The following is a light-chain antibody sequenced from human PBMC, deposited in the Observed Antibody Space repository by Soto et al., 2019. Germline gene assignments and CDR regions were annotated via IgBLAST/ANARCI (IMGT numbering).Light chain of an antibody. CDR3: QQYNSYPWT. V-gene: IGKV1-5*03. CDR2: KAS. Sequence: DIQMTQSPSTLAASVGDRVTITCRASQSISSWLAWYQQKPGKAPKLLIYKASSVESGVPSRCSGSGSGTELTLTSSSLQPDDFATYYCQQYNSYPWTFGQGTKVQIK. CDR1: QSISSW. J-gene: IGKJ1*01.